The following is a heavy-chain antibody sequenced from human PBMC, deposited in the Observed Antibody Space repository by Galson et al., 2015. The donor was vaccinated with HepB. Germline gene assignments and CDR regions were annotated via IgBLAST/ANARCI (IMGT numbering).Heavy chain of an antibody. J-gene: IGHJ6*03. CDR3: ASHPLGHGFMDA. Sequence: QSGAEVKKPGESLRISCKGSGHTFTSYWISWVRQMPGKGLEWMGRIDPSDSYTNYSPSFQGHVTISADKSISTAYLQWSSLKASDSAMYYCASHPLGHGFMDAWGKGTTVTVSS. D-gene: IGHD6-25*01. CDR2: IDPSDSYT. CDR1: GHTFTSYW. V-gene: IGHV5-10-1*01.